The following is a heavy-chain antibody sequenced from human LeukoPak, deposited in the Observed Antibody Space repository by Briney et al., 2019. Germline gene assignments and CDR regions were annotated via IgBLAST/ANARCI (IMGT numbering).Heavy chain of an antibody. Sequence: PGGSLRLSCAASGFTFDNYAMSWVRQAPGKGLEWVGRIRSKADCGTTDYAAPVKGRFTISRDDSKTTLFLQLNSLKTEDTAIYYCITPRYVPFWGQGALVTVSS. D-gene: IGHD3-9*01. CDR3: ITPRYVPF. V-gene: IGHV3-15*01. CDR2: IRSKADCGTT. J-gene: IGHJ4*02. CDR1: GFTFDNYA.